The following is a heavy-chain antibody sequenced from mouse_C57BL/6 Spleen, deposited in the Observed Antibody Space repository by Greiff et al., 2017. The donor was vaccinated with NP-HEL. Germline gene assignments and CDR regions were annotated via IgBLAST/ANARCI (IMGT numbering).Heavy chain of an antibody. V-gene: IGHV1-69*01. CDR3: ARPYKEAWFAY. J-gene: IGHJ3*01. Sequence: QVQLKQPGAELVMPGASVKLSCKASGYTFTSYWMHWVKQRPGQGLEWIGEIDPSDSYTNYNQKFKGKSTLTVDKSSSTAYMQLSSLTSEDSAVYYCARPYKEAWFAYWGQGTLVTVSA. CDR2: IDPSDSYT. CDR1: GYTFTSYW. D-gene: IGHD1-3*01.